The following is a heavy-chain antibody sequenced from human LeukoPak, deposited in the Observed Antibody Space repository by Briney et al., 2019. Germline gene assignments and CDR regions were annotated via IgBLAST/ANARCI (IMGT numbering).Heavy chain of an antibody. D-gene: IGHD5-18*01. CDR2: ISSSGSTI. CDR3: ASAFVWDTAMVTDDY. J-gene: IGHJ4*02. CDR1: GFTFSDYY. Sequence: GGSLRLSCAASGFTFSDYYMSWIRQAPGKGLEWVSYISSSGSTIYYADSVKGRFTISRDNAKNSLYLQMNSLRAEDTAVYYCASAFVWDTAMVTDDYWGQGTLVTVSS. V-gene: IGHV3-11*01.